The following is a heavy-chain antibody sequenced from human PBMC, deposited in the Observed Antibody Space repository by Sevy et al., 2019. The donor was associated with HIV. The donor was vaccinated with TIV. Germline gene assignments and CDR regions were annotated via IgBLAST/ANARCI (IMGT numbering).Heavy chain of an antibody. CDR2: ISGSGGST. Sequence: GGSLRLSCAASGFTFSSYAMSWVRQAPGKGLEWVSAISGSGGSTYYADSVKGRFTISRDNSKNTLYLQMNSLRAEDTAVYYCAEGPPGRFLGRECYFDYWGQGTLVTVSS. D-gene: IGHD3-3*01. CDR1: GFTFSSYA. V-gene: IGHV3-23*01. J-gene: IGHJ4*02. CDR3: AEGPPGRFLGRECYFDY.